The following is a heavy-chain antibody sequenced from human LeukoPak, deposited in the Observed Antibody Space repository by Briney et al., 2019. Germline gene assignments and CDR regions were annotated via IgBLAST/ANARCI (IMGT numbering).Heavy chain of an antibody. J-gene: IGHJ5*02. CDR3: ARHEAYYDFWSTPWFDP. V-gene: IGHV4-4*09. Sequence: SETLSLTCSVSGVSIRSYSWSWIRQPSGKGLEWIGYIYTSGSTNYNPSLKSRVTISVDTSKNQFSLKLSSVTAADTAVYYCARHEAYYDFWSTPWFDPWGQGTLVTVSS. CDR1: GVSIRSYS. D-gene: IGHD3-3*01. CDR2: IYTSGST.